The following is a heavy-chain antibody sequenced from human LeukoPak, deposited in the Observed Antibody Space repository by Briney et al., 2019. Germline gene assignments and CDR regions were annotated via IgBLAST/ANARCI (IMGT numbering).Heavy chain of an antibody. CDR1: GYSFTSYW. CDR3: ASVRIAARPDYYYYGMDV. J-gene: IGHJ6*02. D-gene: IGHD6-6*01. Sequence: GESLKISCKGSGYSFTSYWISWVRQMPGKGLEWMGRIDPSDSYTNYSPSFQGHVTISADKSISTAYLQWSSLKASDTAMYYCASVRIAARPDYYYYGMDVWGQGTTVTVSS. CDR2: IDPSDSYT. V-gene: IGHV5-10-1*01.